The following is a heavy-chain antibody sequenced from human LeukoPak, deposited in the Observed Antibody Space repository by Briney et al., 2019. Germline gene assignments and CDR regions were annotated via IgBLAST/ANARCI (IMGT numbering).Heavy chain of an antibody. Sequence: PSESLSLTCAVYGGSFSGYYWSWIRQPPGKGLEWNGEINHSGSTNYNPSLKSRVTISVDTSKNQFSLKLSSVTAADTAVYYCARRAASKYYYGSGSYYNDYWGQGTLVTVSS. V-gene: IGHV4-34*01. D-gene: IGHD3-10*01. CDR2: INHSGST. J-gene: IGHJ4*02. CDR1: GGSFSGYY. CDR3: ARRAASKYYYGSGSYYNDY.